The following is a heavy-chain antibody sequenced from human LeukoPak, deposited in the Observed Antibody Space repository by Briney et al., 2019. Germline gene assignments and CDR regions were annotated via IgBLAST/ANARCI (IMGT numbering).Heavy chain of an antibody. Sequence: ASVKVSCKVSGYTLTELSMHWVRQAPGKGLEWMGGFDPEDGETIFAQKFQGRVTMTEDTSTNTAYMELSSLRSEDTAVYYCATASDTAMVTPSFDYWGQGTLVTVSS. V-gene: IGHV1-24*01. D-gene: IGHD5-18*01. CDR2: FDPEDGET. CDR3: ATASDTAMVTPSFDY. CDR1: GYTLTELS. J-gene: IGHJ4*01.